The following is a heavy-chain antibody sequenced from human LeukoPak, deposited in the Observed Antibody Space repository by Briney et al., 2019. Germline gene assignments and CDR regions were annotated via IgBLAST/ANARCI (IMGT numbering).Heavy chain of an antibody. D-gene: IGHD6-19*01. Sequence: PGGSLRLSCAASGFTFSGSAMHWVRQASGKGLEWVGRIRSKANSYATAYAASVKGRFTISRDDSKNTAYLQMNSLKTEDTAVYYCTSRIAVAARAGYYYYMDVWGKGTTVTISS. CDR2: IRSKANSYAT. V-gene: IGHV3-73*01. J-gene: IGHJ6*03. CDR3: TSRIAVAARAGYYYYMDV. CDR1: GFTFSGSA.